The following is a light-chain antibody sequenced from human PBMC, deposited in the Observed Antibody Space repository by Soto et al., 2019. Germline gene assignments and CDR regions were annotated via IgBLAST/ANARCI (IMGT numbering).Light chain of an antibody. CDR1: SSDIGAYDY. J-gene: IGLJ1*01. CDR2: EVN. Sequence: QSVLTQPASVSGSPGQSITISCTGTSSDIGAYDYVSWFQQHPGKAPKLMISEVNNRPSGVSNRFSGSKSGNTASLTISGLQAEDEADYYCSSYTSSNTQVFGTGTKVTVL. CDR3: SSYTSSNTQV. V-gene: IGLV2-14*01.